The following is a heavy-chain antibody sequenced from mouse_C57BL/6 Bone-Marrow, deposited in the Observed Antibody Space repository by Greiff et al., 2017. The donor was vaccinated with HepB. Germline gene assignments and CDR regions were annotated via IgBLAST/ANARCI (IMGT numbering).Heavy chain of an antibody. V-gene: IGHV1-69*01. D-gene: IGHD3-2*02. J-gene: IGHJ2*01. CDR2: IDPSDSYT. CDR3: ARWDSSGYVGY. CDR1: GYTFTSYW. Sequence: QVQLQQPGAELVMPGASVKLSCKASGYTFTSYWMHWVKQRPGQGLEWIGVIDPSDSYTNYNQKFKGKSTLTVDKSTSTAYMHLSSLTSEDSAVYDCARWDSSGYVGYWGQGTTLTVSS.